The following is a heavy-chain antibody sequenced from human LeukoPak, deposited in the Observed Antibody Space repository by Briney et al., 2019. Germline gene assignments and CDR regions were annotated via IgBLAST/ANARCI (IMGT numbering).Heavy chain of an antibody. Sequence: GGSLRLSCAASGFTFSSYSMNWVRQAPGKGLEWVAFIRYDGSNKYYADSVKGRFTISRDNSKNTLYLQMNSLRAEDTAVYYCAKDGVAVADSYYFDYWGQGTLVTVSS. CDR2: IRYDGSNK. CDR3: AKDGVAVADSYYFDY. V-gene: IGHV3-30*02. J-gene: IGHJ4*02. CDR1: GFTFSSYS. D-gene: IGHD6-19*01.